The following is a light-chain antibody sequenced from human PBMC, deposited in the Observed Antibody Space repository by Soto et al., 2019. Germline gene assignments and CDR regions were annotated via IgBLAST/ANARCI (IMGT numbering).Light chain of an antibody. V-gene: IGKV1-39*01. J-gene: IGKJ4*01. Sequence: DIQMTQSPSSLSAPVGDRVTITCRASQSISSYLNWYQQKPGKAPKLLIYSASSLQSGFPSRFSGSGSGTDFTLTISSLQPEDFATYYCQQSYSTPRTFGGGTKVQIK. CDR1: QSISSY. CDR2: SAS. CDR3: QQSYSTPRT.